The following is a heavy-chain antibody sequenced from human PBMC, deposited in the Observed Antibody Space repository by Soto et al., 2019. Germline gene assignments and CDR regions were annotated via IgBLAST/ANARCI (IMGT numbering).Heavy chain of an antibody. CDR1: GGTFSSYA. D-gene: IGHD3-3*01. V-gene: IGHV1-69*01. J-gene: IGHJ3*02. Sequence: QVQLVQSGAEVKKPGSSVKVSCKASGGTFSSYAISWVRQAPGQGLEWMGGIIPIFGTANYAQKFQGRVTIAADESTSSAYMEVSSLRSEDTAVYYCAREGGYDFWCGPKSRAWYGAFEIWGQGTMVTVSS. CDR2: IIPIFGTA. CDR3: AREGGYDFWCGPKSRAWYGAFEI.